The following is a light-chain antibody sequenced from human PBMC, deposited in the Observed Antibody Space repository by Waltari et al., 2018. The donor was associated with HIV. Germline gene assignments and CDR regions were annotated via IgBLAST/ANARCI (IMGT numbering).Light chain of an antibody. CDR2: RKN. V-gene: IGLV1-47*01. J-gene: IGLJ2*01. Sequence: QSVLTQTPSASGTPGQRVTISCSGSSSNIGSNYVYWYQQLPGTAPKLLIYRKNQRPSGFPDLFSGSKSGTSASLAISGLRSEDEADYYCAAWDNSLSVLVVFGGGTKLTVL. CDR3: AAWDNSLSVLVV. CDR1: SSNIGSNY.